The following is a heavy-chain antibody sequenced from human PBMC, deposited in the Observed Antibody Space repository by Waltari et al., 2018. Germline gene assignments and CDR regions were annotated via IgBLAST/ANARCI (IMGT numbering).Heavy chain of an antibody. J-gene: IGHJ4*02. CDR3: ARQWGRGSGSYFGY. CDR1: GYRFTNYW. D-gene: IGHD1-26*01. Sequence: EVQLVQSGAEVKTPGESLKISCKGSGYRFTNYWIDWVPPRPGKGLEWMGVIYPGDADTRYRPSFQGQVTISADKSISTAYLQWSSLKASDTAMYYCARQWGRGSGSYFGYWGQGTLVTVSS. V-gene: IGHV5-51*01. CDR2: IYPGDADT.